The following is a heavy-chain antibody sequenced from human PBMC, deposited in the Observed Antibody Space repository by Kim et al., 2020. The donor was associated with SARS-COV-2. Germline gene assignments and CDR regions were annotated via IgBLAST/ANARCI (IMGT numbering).Heavy chain of an antibody. D-gene: IGHD2-2*01. CDR1: GFTFSDYY. Sequence: GGSLRLSCAASGFTFSDYYMSWIRQAPGKGLEWVSYISSSSSYTNYADSVKGRFTISRDNAKNSLYLQMNSLRAEDTAVYYCARVIGEDIVVVPAAKEYYFDYWGQGTLVTVSS. CDR3: ARVIGEDIVVVPAAKEYYFDY. J-gene: IGHJ4*02. CDR2: ISSSSSYT. V-gene: IGHV3-11*06.